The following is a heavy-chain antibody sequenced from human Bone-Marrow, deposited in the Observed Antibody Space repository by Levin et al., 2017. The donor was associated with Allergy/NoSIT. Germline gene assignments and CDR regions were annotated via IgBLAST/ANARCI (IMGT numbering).Heavy chain of an antibody. D-gene: IGHD5-18*01. CDR1: GFTFSSYS. J-gene: IGHJ2*01. CDR2: ISSSSSTI. CDR3: ARDEYSPFWYFDL. V-gene: IGHV3-48*01. Sequence: ESLKISCAASGFTFSSYSMNWLRQAPGKGLEWVSYISSSSSTIYYTDSVKGRFTVSRDNAKNSLDLQMNSLRAEDTAVYYCARDEYSPFWYFDLWGRGTLVTVSS.